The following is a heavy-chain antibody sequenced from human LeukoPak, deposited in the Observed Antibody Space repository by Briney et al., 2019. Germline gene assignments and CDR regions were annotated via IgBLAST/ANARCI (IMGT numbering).Heavy chain of an antibody. CDR3: AREFGLRYFDWLLWGAFDI. V-gene: IGHV3-48*03. CDR1: GFTFSTYE. Sequence: GGSLRLSCAASGFTFSTYEMNGVRQAPGKGLKRVSYISSSGSTIYYADFVKGRFTISRDNAQNSRYLHMNSLRAEDTAVYYCAREFGLRYFDWLLWGAFDIWGQGTMVTVSS. D-gene: IGHD3-9*01. CDR2: ISSSGSTI. J-gene: IGHJ3*02.